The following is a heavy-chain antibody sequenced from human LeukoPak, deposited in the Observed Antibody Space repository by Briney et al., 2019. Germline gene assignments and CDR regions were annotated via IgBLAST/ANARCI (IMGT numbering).Heavy chain of an antibody. V-gene: IGHV3-9*03. CDR3: AKGSSYSFGYWYFDL. Sequence: QPGRPLRLSCAASGFTFDDYAMHWVRQAPGKGLEWVSGISWNSGSVGYADSVKGRFTISRDNAKNSLYLQMNSLRAEDMALYFCAKGSSYSFGYWYFDLWGRGTLVTVSS. CDR2: ISWNSGSV. CDR1: GFTFDDYA. D-gene: IGHD5-18*01. J-gene: IGHJ2*01.